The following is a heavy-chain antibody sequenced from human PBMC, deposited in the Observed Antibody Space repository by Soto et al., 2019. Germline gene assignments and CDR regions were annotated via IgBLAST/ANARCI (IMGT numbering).Heavy chain of an antibody. D-gene: IGHD5-18*01. V-gene: IGHV3-23*01. CDR3: AKSGLVDTASPVHYYYGMDV. Sequence: PGGSLRLSCAASGFTFSSYAMSWVRQAPGKGLEWVSAISGSGGSTYYADSVKGRFTISRDNSKNTLYLQMNSLRAEDTAVYYCAKSGLVDTASPVHYYYGMDVWGQGTTVTVSS. J-gene: IGHJ6*02. CDR2: ISGSGGST. CDR1: GFTFSSYA.